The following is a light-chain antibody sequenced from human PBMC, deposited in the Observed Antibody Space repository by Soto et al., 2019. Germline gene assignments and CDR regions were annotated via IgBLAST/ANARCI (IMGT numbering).Light chain of an antibody. Sequence: DIQMTQSPSSLSASVGDRVTITCRASQNIRNYLNWYQQTPGKAPKLLIYAAYSLQSGVPSRFSGSGSGTDFTLTISSLQPEDSATYYCQQSSSPPYSFGQGTKLEIK. CDR2: AAY. CDR1: QNIRNY. CDR3: QQSSSPPYS. J-gene: IGKJ2*03. V-gene: IGKV1-39*01.